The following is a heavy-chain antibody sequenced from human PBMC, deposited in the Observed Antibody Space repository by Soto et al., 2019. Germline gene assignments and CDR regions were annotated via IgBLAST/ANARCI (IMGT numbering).Heavy chain of an antibody. CDR1: GFAFSSFY. D-gene: IGHD1-1*01. J-gene: IGHJ5*02. CDR2: INPSGENK. V-gene: IGHV1-46*01. CDR3: ARDNSQNDGNQVGLTPAWWFDP. Sequence: GASVKVSCKASGFAFSSFYMHWVRQAPGQGLEWMGLINPSGENKWYAPRFQGRVTFTRDTSTSTLYMDLSSLKYEDTAVYYCARDNSQNDGNQVGLTPAWWFDPWGQGTLVTVSS.